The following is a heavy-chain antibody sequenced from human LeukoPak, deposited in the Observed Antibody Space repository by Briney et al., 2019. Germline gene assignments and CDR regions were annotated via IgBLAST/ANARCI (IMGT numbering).Heavy chain of an antibody. CDR1: GYTFTGYY. J-gene: IGHJ3*02. Sequence: ASVKVSCKASGYTFTGYYMHWVRQAPGQGLEWMGWMNPNSGHAGYAQRFQGRVTMTRNTSISTAYMELSSLRSDDTAVYYCARPSGLLDSHDAFDIWGQGTMVTVSS. D-gene: IGHD1-26*01. CDR2: MNPNSGHA. CDR3: ARPSGLLDSHDAFDI. V-gene: IGHV1-8*02.